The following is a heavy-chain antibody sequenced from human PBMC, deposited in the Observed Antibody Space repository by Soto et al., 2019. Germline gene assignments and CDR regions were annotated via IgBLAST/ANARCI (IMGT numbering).Heavy chain of an antibody. J-gene: IGHJ4*02. CDR1: GYTFLTYG. V-gene: IGHV1-18*01. D-gene: IGHD2-8*02. CDR3: ARALLHTLVVPDFDY. Sequence: QVLLVQSGAEVKKPGASLKVSCKASGYTFLTYGLTWVRQAPGEGLEWMGWISSYNGITNYARQFQGRVTMTADTSTNTGYMELRDLRSDDTAVYFWARALLHTLVVPDFDYWGQGTLATVSS. CDR2: ISSYNGIT.